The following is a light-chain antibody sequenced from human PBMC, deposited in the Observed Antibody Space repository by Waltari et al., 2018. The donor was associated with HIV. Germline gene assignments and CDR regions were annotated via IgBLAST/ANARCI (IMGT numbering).Light chain of an antibody. CDR3: CSYARTSSHVV. J-gene: IGLJ2*01. CDR2: AVN. Sequence: QSALTQPASVSGSPGQSITISCTGTSSDVGSYNLVSWYQQHPGKAPKLMIYAVNKRPSGVYNRFSGSNSGSTASLTISGLQAEDEADYYCCSYARTSSHVVFGGGAKLTVL. CDR1: SSDVGSYNL. V-gene: IGLV2-23*02.